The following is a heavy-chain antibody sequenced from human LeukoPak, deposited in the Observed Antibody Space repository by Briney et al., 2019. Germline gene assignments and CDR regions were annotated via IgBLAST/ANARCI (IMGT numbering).Heavy chain of an antibody. D-gene: IGHD6-13*01. V-gene: IGHV3-9*01. CDR2: ISWNSGSI. CDR1: GFTFDDYA. J-gene: IGHJ4*02. Sequence: SLRLSCAASGFTFDDYAMHWVRQAPGKGLEWVSGISWNSGSIGYADSVKGRFTISRDNAKNSLYLQMNSLRAEDTALYYCARDGYSSSWYLSLGFDYWGQGTLVTVSS. CDR3: ARDGYSSSWYLSLGFDY.